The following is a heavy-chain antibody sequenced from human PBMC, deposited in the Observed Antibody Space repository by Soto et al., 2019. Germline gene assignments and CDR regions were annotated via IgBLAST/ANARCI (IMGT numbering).Heavy chain of an antibody. J-gene: IGHJ4*02. CDR1: GFTFSSYG. Sequence: GGFMRLSCGAAGFTFSSYGMHWVRQAPGKGLEWVAVISYDGSNKYYADSVKGRFTISRDNSKNTLYLQMNSLRSEDTAVYYCTTLTMIVVHLEYWGPGTLVTVSS. CDR2: ISYDGSNK. CDR3: TTLTMIVVHLEY. V-gene: IGHV3-30*03. D-gene: IGHD3-22*01.